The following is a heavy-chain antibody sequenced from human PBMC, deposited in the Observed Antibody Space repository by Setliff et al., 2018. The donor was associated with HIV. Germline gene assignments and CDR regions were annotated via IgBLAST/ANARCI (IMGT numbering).Heavy chain of an antibody. V-gene: IGHV4-61*09. J-gene: IGHJ4*02. CDR2: IYTSGST. D-gene: IGHD3-10*01. Sequence: PSETLSLTCTVSGGSISSGSYYWSWIRQPAGKGLEWIGHIYTSGSTNYNPSLKSRVTISVDTSKNQFSLRLTSVTAADTAVYYCAKKTAAYTSGSWLHYWGQGTLVTVSS. CDR1: GGSISSGSYY. CDR3: AKKTAAYTSGSWLHY.